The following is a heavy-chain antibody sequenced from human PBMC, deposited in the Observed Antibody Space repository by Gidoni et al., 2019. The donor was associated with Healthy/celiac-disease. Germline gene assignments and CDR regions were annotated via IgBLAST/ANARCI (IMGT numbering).Heavy chain of an antibody. CDR2: IKQDGSEK. V-gene: IGHV3-7*01. CDR3: SREVYEEYCSSTSCRVYYYGMDV. J-gene: IGHJ6*02. Sequence: EVQLVGSGGGSVQPGGSRTLSCAASGFTVPSYWISWARQAPGKGLEWVAKIKQDGSEKDYVASVKNRFTISRDNDKNSLYLQINSLRAEDTAVYYCSREVYEEYCSSTSCRVYYYGMDVWGQGTTVTVSS. CDR1: GFTVPSYW. D-gene: IGHD2-2*01.